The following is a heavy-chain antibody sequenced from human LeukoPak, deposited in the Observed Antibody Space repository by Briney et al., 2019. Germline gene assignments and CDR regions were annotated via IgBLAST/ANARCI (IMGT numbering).Heavy chain of an antibody. CDR1: GFTFSNHW. J-gene: IGHJ4*02. CDR2: IKQDESEK. CDR3: ARGHVGTVITGEFDY. D-gene: IGHD7-27*01. V-gene: IGHV3-7*01. Sequence: GGSLRLSCVGSGFTFSNHWMSWVRQAPGKGLEWVANIKQDESEKYYVDSVKGRFTISRDNAKNSLYLQMNSLRVEDTAVYYCARGHVGTVITGEFDYWGQGTLVTVCS.